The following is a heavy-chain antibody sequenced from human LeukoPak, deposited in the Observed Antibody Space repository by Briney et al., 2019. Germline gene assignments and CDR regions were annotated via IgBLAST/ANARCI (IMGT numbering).Heavy chain of an antibody. V-gene: IGHV3-23*01. D-gene: IGHD3-22*01. CDR3: AKSVRNYYDSSGYYEDYYYYYGMDV. CDR2: ISGSGGST. J-gene: IGHJ6*02. CDR1: GFTFSSRW. Sequence: PGGSLRLSCVVSGFTSGFTFSSRWMHWVRQAPGKGLEWVSAISGSGGSTYYADSVKGRFTISRDNSKNTLYLQMNSLRAEDTAVYYCAKSVRNYYDSSGYYEDYYYYYGMDVWGQGTTVTVSS.